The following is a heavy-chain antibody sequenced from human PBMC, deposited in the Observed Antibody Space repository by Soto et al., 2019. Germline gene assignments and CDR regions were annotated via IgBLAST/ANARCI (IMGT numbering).Heavy chain of an antibody. D-gene: IGHD2-8*01. CDR3: TRRVNGYFDY. Sequence: EVQLLESGGGLVQPGGYLTLSCAASGFRFRDYTMSWVRQAPGKVLENISVILSDYNAYYTDSVRGRFTISRDSSKNTLYLEMNSLRAEDTAVYYCTRRVNGYFDYWGQGALVTVSS. CDR1: GFRFRDYT. J-gene: IGHJ4*02. V-gene: IGHV3-23*05. CDR2: ILSDYNA.